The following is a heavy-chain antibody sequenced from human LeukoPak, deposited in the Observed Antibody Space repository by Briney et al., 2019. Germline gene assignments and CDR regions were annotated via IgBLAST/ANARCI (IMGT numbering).Heavy chain of an antibody. J-gene: IGHJ4*02. D-gene: IGHD2-15*01. CDR1: GYTFTNYY. V-gene: IGHV1-46*01. CDR2: INPSGGST. CDR3: AREVVVAATHYYFDY. Sequence: EASVKVSCKASGYTFTNYYMHWVRQAPGQGLEWMGIINPSGGSTSYAQKFQGRVTMTRDTSTSTVYMELSSLRSEDTAVYYCAREVVVAATHYYFDYWGQGTLVTVSS.